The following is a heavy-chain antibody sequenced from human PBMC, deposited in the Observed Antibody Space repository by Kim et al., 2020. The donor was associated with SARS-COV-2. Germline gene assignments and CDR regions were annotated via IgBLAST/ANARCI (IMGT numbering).Heavy chain of an antibody. D-gene: IGHD5-18*01. CDR1: GFTFDDYA. Sequence: GGSLRLSCAASGFTFDDYAMHWVRQAPGKGLEWVSGISWNSGSIGYADSVKGRFTISRDNAKNSLYLQMNSLRAEDTALYYCAKENSYGYAYYYGMDVWG. CDR2: ISWNSGSI. V-gene: IGHV3-9*01. CDR3: AKENSYGYAYYYGMDV. J-gene: IGHJ6*01.